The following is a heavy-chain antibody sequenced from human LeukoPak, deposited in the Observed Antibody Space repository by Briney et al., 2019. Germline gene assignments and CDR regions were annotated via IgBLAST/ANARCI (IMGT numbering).Heavy chain of an antibody. V-gene: IGHV4-4*07. Sequence: SETLSLTCTVSNDSISSYYWSWIRQPAGKGLEWIGRIYTTGSTNYNPSLKSRVTMSVDTSKNQISLKLSSVTAADTAVYYCARDRIGTPTPYFDYWGQGTLVTVSS. CDR2: IYTTGST. CDR1: NDSISSYY. D-gene: IGHD2-15*01. CDR3: ARDRIGTPTPYFDY. J-gene: IGHJ4*02.